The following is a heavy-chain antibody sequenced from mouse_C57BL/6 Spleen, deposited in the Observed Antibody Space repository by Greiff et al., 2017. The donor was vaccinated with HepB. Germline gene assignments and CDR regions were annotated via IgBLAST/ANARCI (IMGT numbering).Heavy chain of an antibody. V-gene: IGHV1-64*01. CDR3: ASYYYGSSPWFAY. J-gene: IGHJ3*01. CDR2: IHPNSGST. CDR1: GYTFTSYW. Sequence: QVQLQQPGAELVKPGASVKLSCKASGYTFTSYWMHWVKQRPGQGLEWIGMIHPNSGSTNYNETFKSKATLTVDKSSSTAYMQLSSLTSEDSAVYYCASYYYGSSPWFAYWGQGTLVTVSA. D-gene: IGHD1-1*01.